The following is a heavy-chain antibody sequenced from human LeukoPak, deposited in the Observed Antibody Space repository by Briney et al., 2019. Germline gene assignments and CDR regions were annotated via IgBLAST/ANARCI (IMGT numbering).Heavy chain of an antibody. Sequence: SETLSLTCTVSGGSLSSSSYYWGWIRQPPGKGLEGIGSIYYSGSTYYNPSLKSRVTISVDTSKNQFSLKLSSVTAADTAVYYCAGEGIAVAGNNIGFDYWGQGTLVTVSS. V-gene: IGHV4-39*02. CDR3: AGEGIAVAGNNIGFDY. D-gene: IGHD6-19*01. J-gene: IGHJ4*02. CDR1: GGSLSSSSYY. CDR2: IYYSGST.